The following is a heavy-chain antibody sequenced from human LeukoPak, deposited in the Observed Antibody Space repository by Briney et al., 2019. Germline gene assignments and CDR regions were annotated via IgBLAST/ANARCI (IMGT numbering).Heavy chain of an antibody. J-gene: IGHJ6*03. CDR3: ARVSSSGWNYYYYYMDV. CDR1: GFTVSSNY. CDR2: IYSGGST. D-gene: IGHD6-19*01. Sequence: GGSLRLSCAASGFTVSSNYMSWVRQAPGKGLEWVSVIYSGGSTYYADSVKGRFTISRDNSKNTLYLQMNSLRAEDTAVYYCARVSSSGWNYYYYYMDVWGKGTTVTISS. V-gene: IGHV3-53*01.